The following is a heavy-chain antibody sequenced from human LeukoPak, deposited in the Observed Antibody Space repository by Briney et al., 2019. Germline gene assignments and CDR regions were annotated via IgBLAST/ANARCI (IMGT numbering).Heavy chain of an antibody. CDR1: GYTFTSYA. J-gene: IGHJ4*02. CDR2: INAGNGNT. V-gene: IGHV1-3*01. CDR3: AREGGSGYCSSTSCYTDY. D-gene: IGHD2-2*01. Sequence: GASVKVSCKASGYTFTSYAMNWVRQAPGQRLEWMGWINAGNGNTKYSQKFQGRVTMTRDTSTSTVYMEMSSLRSEDTAVYYCAREGGSGYCSSTSCYTDYWGQGTLVTVSS.